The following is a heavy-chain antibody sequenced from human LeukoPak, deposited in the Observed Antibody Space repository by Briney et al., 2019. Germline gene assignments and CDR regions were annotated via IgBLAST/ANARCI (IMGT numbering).Heavy chain of an antibody. CDR1: GGSISSGGYY. J-gene: IGHJ4*02. Sequence: SETLSLTCTVSGGSISSGGYYWSWIRQHPGKGLEWIGYIYYGGSTYYNPSLKSRVTIPVDTSKNQFSLKLSSVTAADTAVYYCARVGDYPFFDYWGQGTLVTVSS. CDR3: ARVGDYPFFDY. D-gene: IGHD4-17*01. CDR2: IYYGGST. V-gene: IGHV4-31*03.